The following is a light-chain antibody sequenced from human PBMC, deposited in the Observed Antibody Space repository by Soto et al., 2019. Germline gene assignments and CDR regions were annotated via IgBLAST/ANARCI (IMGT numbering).Light chain of an antibody. CDR2: DAS. V-gene: IGKV3-15*01. CDR1: QSVSSN. J-gene: IGKJ1*01. CDR3: QQYDSSPRT. Sequence: EIVMTQSPATLSVSPGERATLSCRASQSVSSNLAWYQQKPGQAPRLLIYDASTRATVIPARFSGSGSGTEFTLTISRLEPEDFAVYYCQQYDSSPRTFGQGTKVDIK.